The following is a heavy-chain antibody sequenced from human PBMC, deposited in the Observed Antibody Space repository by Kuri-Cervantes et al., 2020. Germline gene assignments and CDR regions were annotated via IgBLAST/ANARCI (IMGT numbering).Heavy chain of an antibody. V-gene: IGHV4-61*01. Sequence: SGPTLVKPTETLTLTCTVSGFSLSNARMGVSWIRQPPGKGLEWIGYIYYSGRTSYKPPLNSRVTISVDTSKNQFSLKLSSVTAADTAVYYCARDLAYDSSGYYFDIWGQGTMVTVSS. CDR3: ARDLAYDSSGYYFDI. D-gene: IGHD3-22*01. J-gene: IGHJ3*02. CDR2: IYYSGRT. CDR1: GFSLSNARMG.